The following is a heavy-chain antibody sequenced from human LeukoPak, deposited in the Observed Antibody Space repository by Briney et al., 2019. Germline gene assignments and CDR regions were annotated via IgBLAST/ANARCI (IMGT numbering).Heavy chain of an antibody. Sequence: GSLRLSCAASGFTFSNAWMSWVRQAPGKGLEWIVRIYTSGSTNYNPSLKSRVTMSVDTSKNQFSLKLNSVTAADTAVYYCARDPGVGATTLGAFDIWGQGTMVTVSS. CDR1: GFTFSNAW. V-gene: IGHV4-4*07. CDR3: ARDPGVGATTLGAFDI. D-gene: IGHD1-26*01. J-gene: IGHJ3*02. CDR2: IYTSGST.